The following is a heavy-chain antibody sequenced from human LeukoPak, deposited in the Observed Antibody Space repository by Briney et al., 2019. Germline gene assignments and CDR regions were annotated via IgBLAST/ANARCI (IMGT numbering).Heavy chain of an antibody. CDR1: GFTFSSYG. V-gene: IGHV3-30*02. CDR2: VRYDGGSI. J-gene: IGHJ4*02. D-gene: IGHD2-2*01. Sequence: GGSLRLSCAASGFTFSSYGMHWVRQAPGEGLGWVAFVRYDGGSIYYVDSVKGRFIISRDNSKDTLYLQMNSLRIEDTAVYHCVKDHSSCLLGWGQGTLVTVSS. CDR3: VKDHSSCLLG.